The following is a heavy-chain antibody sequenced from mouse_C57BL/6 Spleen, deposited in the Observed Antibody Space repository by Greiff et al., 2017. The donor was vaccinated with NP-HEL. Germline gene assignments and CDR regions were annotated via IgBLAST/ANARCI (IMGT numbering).Heavy chain of an antibody. J-gene: IGHJ2*01. D-gene: IGHD1-1*01. Sequence: VQLQQSGPELVKPGASVKISCKASGYSFTGYYMNWVKQSPEKSLEWIGEINPSTGGTTYNQKFKAKATLTVDKSSSTAYMQLKSLTSEDSAVYYCARRALGTVVATGDYWGQGTTLTVSS. V-gene: IGHV1-42*01. CDR2: INPSTGGT. CDR1: GYSFTGYY. CDR3: ARRALGTVVATGDY.